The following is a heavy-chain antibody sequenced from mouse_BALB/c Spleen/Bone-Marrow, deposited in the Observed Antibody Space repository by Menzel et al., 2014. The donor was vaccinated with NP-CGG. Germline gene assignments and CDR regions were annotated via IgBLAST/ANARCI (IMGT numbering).Heavy chain of an antibody. Sequence: EVQGVESGGGLVKPGGSLKLSCAASGFAFSSHDMSWVRQTPEKRLEWFAYISSGGGSTYYSDTVKGRFTISRDNAKNTLYLQMSSLKSEDTAMYYCVRQGAVAATRGFAYWGQGTLVTVSA. CDR2: ISSGGGST. D-gene: IGHD1-1*01. CDR1: GFAFSSHD. V-gene: IGHV5-12-1*01. J-gene: IGHJ3*01. CDR3: VRQGAVAATRGFAY.